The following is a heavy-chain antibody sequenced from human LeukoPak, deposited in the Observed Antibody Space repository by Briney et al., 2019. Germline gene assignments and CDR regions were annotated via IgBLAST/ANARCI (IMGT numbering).Heavy chain of an antibody. CDR2: IYPDDSNT. CDR1: GYKFTNYW. CDR3: ALQPGYCSSASCSHFDF. V-gene: IGHV5-51*01. J-gene: IGHJ4*02. D-gene: IGHD2-2*01. Sequence: GESLRISCKGSGYKFTNYWIVWVRQMPGKGLEWMGIIYPDDSNTRYSPSFQGQVTISVDKSFSTAYLRWNSLKASDTAMYYCALQPGYCSSASCSHFDFWGQGTLVTVSS.